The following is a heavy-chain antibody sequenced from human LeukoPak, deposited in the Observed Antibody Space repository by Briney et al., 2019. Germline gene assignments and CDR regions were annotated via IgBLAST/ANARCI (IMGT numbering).Heavy chain of an antibody. CDR2: INHSGST. Sequence: PSETLSLTCAVYGGSFSGYYWSWIRQPPGKGLEWIGEINHSGSTNYNPSLKSRATISVDTSKNQFSLKLSSVTAADTAVYYCATRYDFWSGYYTDYWGQGTLVTVSS. V-gene: IGHV4-34*01. J-gene: IGHJ4*02. CDR1: GGSFSGYY. D-gene: IGHD3-3*01. CDR3: ATRYDFWSGYYTDY.